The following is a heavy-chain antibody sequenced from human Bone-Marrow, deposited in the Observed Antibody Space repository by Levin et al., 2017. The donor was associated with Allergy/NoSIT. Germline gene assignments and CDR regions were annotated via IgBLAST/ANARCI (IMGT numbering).Heavy chain of an antibody. J-gene: IGHJ6*03. CDR2: ISTYNGNT. CDR1: GYTFTSYG. V-gene: IGHV1-18*01. Sequence: PLASVKVSCNTSGYTFTSYGISWVRQAPGQGLEWMGWISTYNGNTNYAQNLQGRVTMTTDTSTTTAFIELRSLRSDDTAVYYCARTGNLQPPYYYYLYYMDVWGKGTTVTVSS. CDR3: ARTGNLQPPYYYYLYYMDV. D-gene: IGHD1-7*01.